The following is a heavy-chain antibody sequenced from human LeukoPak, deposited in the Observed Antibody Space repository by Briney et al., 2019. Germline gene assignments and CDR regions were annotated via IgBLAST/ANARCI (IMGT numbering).Heavy chain of an antibody. Sequence: ASVKVSCKASGYTFTSYDINWVRQATGQGLEWMGWMNPNSGNTGYAQKLQGRVTMTTDTSTSTAYMELRSLRSDDTAVYYCARCFVPAAIGLNWFDPWGQGTLVTVSS. V-gene: IGHV1-8*01. CDR1: GYTFTSYD. CDR3: ARCFVPAAIGLNWFDP. CDR2: MNPNSGNT. D-gene: IGHD2-2*01. J-gene: IGHJ5*02.